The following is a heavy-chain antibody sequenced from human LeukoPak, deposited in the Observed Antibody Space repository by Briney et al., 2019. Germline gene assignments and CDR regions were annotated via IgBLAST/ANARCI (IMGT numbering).Heavy chain of an antibody. D-gene: IGHD6-19*01. V-gene: IGHV3-30*02. CDR2: IEKDGSNK. CDR3: AKDLEQWPAVPEY. J-gene: IGHJ4*02. Sequence: RPGGSLRLSCAASGFTFKTYGMHWVRQAPGKGLDWVAFIEKDGSNKYYADSVKGRFTVSRDNSKNRLYLQMNSLRPEETALYYCAKDLEQWPAVPEYWGQGTLVIVSS. CDR1: GFTFKTYG.